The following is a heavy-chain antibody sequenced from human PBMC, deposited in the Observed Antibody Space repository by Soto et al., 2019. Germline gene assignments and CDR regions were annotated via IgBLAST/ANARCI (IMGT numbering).Heavy chain of an antibody. CDR2: IKSKTDGGTT. CDR1: GFTFSNAW. D-gene: IGHD3-9*01. V-gene: IGHV3-15*07. Sequence: PGGSLRLSCAASGFTFSNAWMNWVRQAPGKGLEWVGRIKSKTDGGTTDYAAPVKGRFTISRDDSKNTLYLQMNSLKTEDTAVYYCTTEDSLRYFDWLLYVASPPGWFDPWGQGTLVTVSS. CDR3: TTEDSLRYFDWLLYVASPPGWFDP. J-gene: IGHJ5*02.